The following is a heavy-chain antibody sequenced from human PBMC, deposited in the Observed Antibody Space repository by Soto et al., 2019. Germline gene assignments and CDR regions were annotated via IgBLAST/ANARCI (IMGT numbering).Heavy chain of an antibody. Sequence: QVQLVESGGGVVQPGRSLRLSCAASGFTLSSYGMHWVRQAPGTGLEWVAVISYDGSNKYYADSVKGRFTISRDNSKNTLYLQMNSLRAEDTAVYYCANVYLDYDFWRGDYPLDSFDIWGQGTIVTVSS. V-gene: IGHV3-30*18. CDR3: ANVYLDYDFWRGDYPLDSFDI. CDR1: GFTLSSYG. D-gene: IGHD3-3*01. J-gene: IGHJ3*02. CDR2: ISYDGSNK.